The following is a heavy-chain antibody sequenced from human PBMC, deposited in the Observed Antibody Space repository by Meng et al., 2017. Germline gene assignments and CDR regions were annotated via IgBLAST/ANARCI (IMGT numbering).Heavy chain of an antibody. V-gene: IGHV1-18*01. CDR3: ATRGNPYLDC. CDR1: AHTLSSDG. CDR2: INAYNGYT. Sequence: QCHVVPYGAEAKKPGASVKISCNASAHTLSSDGFAWVRQAPGQGLEWMGWINAYNGYTDYAQKFLGRVTLTTDTSTNTGYMELRSLTSDDTAVYYCATRGNPYLDCGGQGTLVTVSS. J-gene: IGHJ4*02.